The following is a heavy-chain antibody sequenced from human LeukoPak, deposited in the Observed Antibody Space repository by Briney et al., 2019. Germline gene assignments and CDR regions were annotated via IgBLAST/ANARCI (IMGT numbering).Heavy chain of an antibody. CDR1: GGSISSGGYY. CDR2: IYYSGST. D-gene: IGHD1-26*01. CDR3: ARDRGIVALGYYYYGMDV. Sequence: SETLSLTCTVSGGSISSGGYYWSWIRQHPGTGLEWIGYIYYSGSTYYNPSLKSRVTISVDTSKNQFSLKLSSVTAADTAVYYCARDRGIVALGYYYYGMDVWGQGTTVTVSS. J-gene: IGHJ6*02. V-gene: IGHV4-31*03.